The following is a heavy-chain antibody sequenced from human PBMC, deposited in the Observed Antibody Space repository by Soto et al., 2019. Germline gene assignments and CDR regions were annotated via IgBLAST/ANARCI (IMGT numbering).Heavy chain of an antibody. CDR3: AREVSWYYGSGSYGGTGAFDI. J-gene: IGHJ3*02. V-gene: IGHV1-46*03. Sequence: ASVQVSCNASGYTFTSDYMHWLRQPPGQGGEGRGIINPSGGSTSYAQKSQGRVTMTRDTSTSTAYMELSSLRSEATAVYYCAREVSWYYGSGSYGGTGAFDIWGQGPMVPV. D-gene: IGHD3-10*01. CDR1: GYTFTSDY. CDR2: INPSGGST.